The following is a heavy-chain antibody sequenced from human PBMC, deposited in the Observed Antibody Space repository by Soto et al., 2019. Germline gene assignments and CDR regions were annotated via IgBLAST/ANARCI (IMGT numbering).Heavy chain of an antibody. CDR2: IIPIFNSA. CDR1: GGTFNNYA. CDR3: AREVTVASYSFDF. D-gene: IGHD5-12*01. Sequence: SVKVSCKASGGTFNNYALSWVRQAPGQGLEWMGGIIPIFNSADYAQKFQGRVTITADDSTSTAYMELRSLRPDDTAVYYCAREVTVASYSFDFWGQGTLVTVSS. J-gene: IGHJ4*02. V-gene: IGHV1-69*13.